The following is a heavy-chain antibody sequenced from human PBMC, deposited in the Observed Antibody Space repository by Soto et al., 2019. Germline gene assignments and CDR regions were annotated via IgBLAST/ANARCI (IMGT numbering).Heavy chain of an antibody. J-gene: IGHJ4*02. CDR2: IYHSGST. D-gene: IGHD6-19*01. Sequence: PSETLSLTCAVSGGSISSGGYSWNWIRQPPGKGLEWIGYIYHSGSTYYNPSLKSRVTISVDRSKNQLSLKLSSATAADTAVYYCARDGSCWAADDTYFDYWGQGTLVTVSS. CDR1: GGSISSGGYS. CDR3: ARDGSCWAADDTYFDY. V-gene: IGHV4-30-2*01.